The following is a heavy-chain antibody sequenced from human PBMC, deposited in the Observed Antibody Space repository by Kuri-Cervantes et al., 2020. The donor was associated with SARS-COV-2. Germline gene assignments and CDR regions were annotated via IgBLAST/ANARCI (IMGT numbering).Heavy chain of an antibody. V-gene: IGHV4-34*01. CDR3: ASLNYYYGMDV. Sequence: SETLSLTCTVSDGSFNSHYWSWIRQPPGKGLEWIGEINHSGSTNYNPSLKSRVTISVDTSKNQFSLKLSSVTAADTAVYYCASLNYYYGMDVWGQGTTVTVSS. CDR2: INHSGST. CDR1: DGSFNSHY. J-gene: IGHJ6*02.